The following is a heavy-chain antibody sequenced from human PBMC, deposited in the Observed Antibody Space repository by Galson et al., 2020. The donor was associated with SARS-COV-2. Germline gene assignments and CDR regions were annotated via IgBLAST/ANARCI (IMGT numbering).Heavy chain of an antibody. Sequence: SETLSLTCTLSGGSISSSSYYWGWIRQPPGKGLEWIGSIYYSGSNYYNPSLKSRVTISVDTSKNQFSLKLSSVTAADTAVYYCARHTIAAAGYYWGQVTLVTVSS. J-gene: IGHJ4*02. CDR2: IYYSGSN. V-gene: IGHV4-39*01. CDR3: ARHTIAAAGYY. CDR1: GGSISSSSYY. D-gene: IGHD6-13*01.